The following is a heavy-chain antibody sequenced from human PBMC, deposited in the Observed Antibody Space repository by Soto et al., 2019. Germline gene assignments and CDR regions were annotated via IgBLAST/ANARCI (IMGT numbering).Heavy chain of an antibody. D-gene: IGHD2-2*01. J-gene: IGHJ4*02. Sequence: SETLSLTCAVYGGSFSGYYWSWIRQPPGKGLEWIGEINHSGSTNYNPSLKSRVTISVDTSKNQFSLKLSSVTAADTAVYYCARGGWGCSSTSCYFLDYWGQGTLVTVSS. CDR3: ARGGWGCSSTSCYFLDY. CDR1: GGSFSGYY. CDR2: INHSGST. V-gene: IGHV4-34*01.